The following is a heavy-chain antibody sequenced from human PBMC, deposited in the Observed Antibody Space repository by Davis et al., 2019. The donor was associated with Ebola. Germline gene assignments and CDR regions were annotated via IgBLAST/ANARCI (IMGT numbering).Heavy chain of an antibody. CDR1: GFTFSSYA. Sequence: PGGSLRLSCAASGFTFSSYAMSWVRQAPGKGLEWVSAISGSGGSTYYADSVKGRFTISRDNSKNTLYLQMNSLRAEDTAVYYCARDLPRFGDYYYYYGMDVWGKGTTVTVSS. CDR2: ISGSGGST. V-gene: IGHV3-23*01. CDR3: ARDLPRFGDYYYYYGMDV. J-gene: IGHJ6*04. D-gene: IGHD3-10*01.